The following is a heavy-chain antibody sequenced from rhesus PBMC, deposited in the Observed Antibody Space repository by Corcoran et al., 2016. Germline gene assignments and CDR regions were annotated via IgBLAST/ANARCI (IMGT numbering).Heavy chain of an antibody. CDR3: AREPYCSSTYGSSEGDGLDS. D-gene: IGHD2-15*01. CDR2: ISGSSGST. J-gene: IGHJ6*01. CDR1: GGSIVSSNW. V-gene: IGHV4-65*01. Sequence: QVQLQESGPGLVKPSETLSLTCAVSGGSIVSSNWWSWIRQPPGKGLEWIGYISGSSGSTYYNPSLKSRVTIATDTAKNQVSLKLSSVTAADTAVYYCAREPYCSSTYGSSEGDGLDSWGQGVVVTISS.